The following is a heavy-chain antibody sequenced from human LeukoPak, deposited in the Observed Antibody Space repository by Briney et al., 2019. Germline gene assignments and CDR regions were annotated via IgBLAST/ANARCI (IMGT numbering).Heavy chain of an antibody. CDR2: MNPNSGNT. CDR1: GYTFTSYD. CDR3: ARDRYKGSITGTTPDY. D-gene: IGHD1-7*01. V-gene: IGHV1-8*01. J-gene: IGHJ4*02. Sequence: ASVKVSCKASGYTFTSYDINWVRQATGQGLEWMGWMNPNSGNTGYAQKFQGRVTMTRDTSISTAYMELSRLRSDDTAVYYCARDRYKGSITGTTPDYWGQGTLVTVSS.